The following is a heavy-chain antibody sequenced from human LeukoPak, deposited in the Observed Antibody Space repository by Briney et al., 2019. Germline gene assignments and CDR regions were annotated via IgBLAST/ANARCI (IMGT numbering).Heavy chain of an antibody. CDR1: GYTFISYY. D-gene: IGHD6-13*01. CDR2: INPSDGST. J-gene: IGHJ6*02. Sequence: ASVTVSCKASGYTFISYYMHWVRQAPGQGLDWMGIINPSDGSTSYAQKFQGRVAMTRDTSTSTVYMELSSLRSEDTAVYYCARDRYSSLYYYGMDVWGQGTTVTVSS. V-gene: IGHV1-46*01. CDR3: ARDRYSSLYYYGMDV.